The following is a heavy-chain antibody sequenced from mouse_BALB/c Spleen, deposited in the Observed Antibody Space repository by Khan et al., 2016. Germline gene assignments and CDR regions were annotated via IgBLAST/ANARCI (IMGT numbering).Heavy chain of an antibody. CDR3: ARGTTATYVDY. Sequence: QVRLQQSGAELMKPGASVKISCKATGYTFSSYWIEWVKQRPGHGLEWIGEILPGSGSTNYNEKFKGKATFTADTSSNTAYMQLSSLTSEDSAVYYCARGTTATYVDYWGQGTTLTVSS. CDR2: ILPGSGST. D-gene: IGHD1-2*01. CDR1: GYTFSSYW. J-gene: IGHJ2*01. V-gene: IGHV1-9*01.